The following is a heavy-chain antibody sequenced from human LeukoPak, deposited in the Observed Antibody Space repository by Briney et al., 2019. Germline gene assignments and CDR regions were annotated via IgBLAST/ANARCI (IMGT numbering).Heavy chain of an antibody. D-gene: IGHD4-17*01. Sequence: GGSLRLSCAGSGFTVTNYAMTWVRQSPGKGLEWVSAISGRGDTTRYGESVKGRFTVSRDNSRDTLYLDMTNLRAEDAAVYFCVMDPNGDYLGAFDFWGQGTLVTVSS. CDR1: GFTVTNYA. CDR2: ISGRGDTT. CDR3: VMDPNGDYLGAFDF. J-gene: IGHJ3*01. V-gene: IGHV3-23*01.